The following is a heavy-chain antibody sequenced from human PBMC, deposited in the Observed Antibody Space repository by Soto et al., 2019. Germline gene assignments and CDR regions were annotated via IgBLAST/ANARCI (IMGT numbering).Heavy chain of an antibody. CDR1: GYTFTSYG. CDR3: ARRLELNKGYYYYYMDV. D-gene: IGHD1-7*01. J-gene: IGHJ6*03. Sequence: ASVKVSCKASGYTFTSYGISWVRQAPGQGLEWMGWISAYNGNTNYAQKLQGRVTMTTDTSTSTAYMELRSLRSDDTAVYYCARRLELNKGYYYYYMDVWGKGTTVTVSS. CDR2: ISAYNGNT. V-gene: IGHV1-18*01.